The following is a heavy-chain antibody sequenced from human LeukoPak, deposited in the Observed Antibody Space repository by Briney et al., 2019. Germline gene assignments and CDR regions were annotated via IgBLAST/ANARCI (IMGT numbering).Heavy chain of an antibody. CDR1: GFNFAEYA. CDR3: ASDYFLDY. J-gene: IGHJ4*02. Sequence: GRSLRLSCATTGFNFAEYAMHWVRQTPGKGLEWVSGISWNKDKIDYADSVKGRFTISRDNSMNTLYLQMNSLRADDTAVYYCASDYFLDYWGQGTLVTVSS. CDR2: ISWNKDKI. D-gene: IGHD6-25*01. V-gene: IGHV3-9*01.